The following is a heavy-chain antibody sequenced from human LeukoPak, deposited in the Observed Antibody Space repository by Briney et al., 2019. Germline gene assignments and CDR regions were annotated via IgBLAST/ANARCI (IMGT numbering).Heavy chain of an antibody. CDR1: DYTFTSYG. Sequence: VASVKVSCKASDYTFTSYGISWVRQAPGQGLEWMGWINTYTGNTNYAQELQGRVSMTTDTSTRTAYMELRSLRSDDTAMYYCARQAGGYSSGWYQFHFDYWGPGTLVIVSS. J-gene: IGHJ4*02. CDR2: INTYTGNT. CDR3: ARQAGGYSSGWYQFHFDY. D-gene: IGHD6-19*01. V-gene: IGHV1-18*04.